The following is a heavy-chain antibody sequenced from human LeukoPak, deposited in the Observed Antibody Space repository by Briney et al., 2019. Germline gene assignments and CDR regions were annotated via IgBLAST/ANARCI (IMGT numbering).Heavy chain of an antibody. CDR3: ARDLLGRSSPERGDY. Sequence: GGSLRLSCAVSGFDVIENYVTWVRQAPGKGLEWVSVIYSGGSIYYSDSVKGRFTISRDTSRNMVFLQMTSLRAEDTAVYYCARDLLGRSSPERGDYWGQGTLVTVSS. D-gene: IGHD6-6*01. V-gene: IGHV3-53*01. CDR1: GFDVIENY. CDR2: IYSGGSI. J-gene: IGHJ4*02.